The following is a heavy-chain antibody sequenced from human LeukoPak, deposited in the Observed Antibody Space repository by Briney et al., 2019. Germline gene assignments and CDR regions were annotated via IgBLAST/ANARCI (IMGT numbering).Heavy chain of an antibody. V-gene: IGHV4-4*07. Sequence: PSETLSLTCTVSGGSITSYYWSWIRQPAGKGLEWIGRIYVTESTTYNPSLKSRVTMSVDTSKNQFSLKLSSVTAADTAVYYCARVYSSSWAFLDYWGQGTLVTVSS. J-gene: IGHJ4*02. D-gene: IGHD6-13*01. CDR1: GGSITSYY. CDR2: IYVTEST. CDR3: ARVYSSSWAFLDY.